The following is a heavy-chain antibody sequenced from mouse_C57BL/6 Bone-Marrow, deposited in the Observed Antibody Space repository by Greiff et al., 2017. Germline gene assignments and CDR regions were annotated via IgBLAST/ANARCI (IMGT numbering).Heavy chain of an antibody. D-gene: IGHD2-5*01. Sequence: QVQLKESGPELVKPGASVKISCKASGYAFSSSWMNWVKQRPGKGLEWIGRIYPGDGDTNYTGTFKGPATLTAEQSSSTAYMQLSSLTSEDSAVYFCARSVYYSNYLFDYWGQGTTLTVSS. CDR3: ARSVYYSNYLFDY. CDR1: GYAFSSSW. J-gene: IGHJ2*01. CDR2: IYPGDGDT. V-gene: IGHV1-82*01.